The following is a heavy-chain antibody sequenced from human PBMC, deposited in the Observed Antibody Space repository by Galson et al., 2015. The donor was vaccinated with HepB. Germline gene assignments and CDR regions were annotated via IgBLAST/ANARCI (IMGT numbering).Heavy chain of an antibody. V-gene: IGHV3-30*03. D-gene: IGHD2-15*01. CDR1: GFTFSTYG. CDR3: ARDGGSWDFDY. J-gene: IGHJ4*02. Sequence: SLRLSCAASGFTFSTYGMHWVRQAPGKGLEWLALISYDGGNKYYADSVKGRFTISRDNSKNTLYLQMSSLRAEDTAAYYCARDGGSWDFDYWGQGTLVTVSS. CDR2: ISYDGGNK.